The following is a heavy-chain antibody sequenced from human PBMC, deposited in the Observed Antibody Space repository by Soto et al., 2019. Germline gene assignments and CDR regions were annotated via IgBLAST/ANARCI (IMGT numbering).Heavy chain of an antibody. D-gene: IGHD3-10*01. CDR1: GFTFTNSA. Sequence: SVKVLCKASGFTFTNSAVQWVRQARGQRLEWIGWIVVGSGNTNYAQKFQERVTITRDMSTTTAYMELSSLRSEDTAVYYCAAGYYYYYYYYGMDVWGQGTTVTVSS. J-gene: IGHJ6*02. CDR2: IVVGSGNT. CDR3: AAGYYYYYYYYGMDV. V-gene: IGHV1-58*01.